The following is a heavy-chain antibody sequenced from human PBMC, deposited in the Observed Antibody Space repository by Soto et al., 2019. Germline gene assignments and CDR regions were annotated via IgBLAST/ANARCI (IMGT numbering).Heavy chain of an antibody. J-gene: IGHJ6*02. CDR2: INPNRGGT. CDR3: ARDLVSIFGVVGGYYGMDV. CDR1: GYTFTGYY. Sequence: ASVKVSCKASGYTFTGYYLNWVRQAPGQGLAWLGWINPNRGGTNYTQKFQGRVTMTSDTSISTVYMELSRLRSDDTAVYYCARDLVSIFGVVGGYYGMDVWGQGTTVTVSS. D-gene: IGHD3-3*01. V-gene: IGHV1-2*02.